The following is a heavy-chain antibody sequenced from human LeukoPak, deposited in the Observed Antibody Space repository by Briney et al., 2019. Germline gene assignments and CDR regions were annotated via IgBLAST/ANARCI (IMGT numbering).Heavy chain of an antibody. Sequence: SETLSLTCAVYGGSFSGYHWSWIRQPPGKGLEWIGEINHSGSTNYNPSLKSRVTISVDTSKNQFSLKLSSVTAADTAVYYCARDNLTPYGDYVLAPLAGGMDVWGQGTTVTVSS. D-gene: IGHD4-17*01. V-gene: IGHV4-34*01. CDR2: INHSGST. CDR1: GGSFSGYH. CDR3: ARDNLTPYGDYVLAPLAGGMDV. J-gene: IGHJ6*02.